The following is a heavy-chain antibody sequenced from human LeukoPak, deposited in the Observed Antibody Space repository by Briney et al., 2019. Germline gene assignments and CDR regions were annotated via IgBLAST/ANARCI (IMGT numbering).Heavy chain of an antibody. J-gene: IGHJ5*02. V-gene: IGHV4-31*03. CDR2: IYYSGST. D-gene: IGHD6-19*01. CDR1: GDSTSSDRYY. Sequence: SETLSLTCTVSGDSTSSDRYYWSWIRQHPGKGLEWIGYIYYSGSTYYNPSLKSRVTISVDTSKNQFSLKLSSVTAADTAVYYCAREGSGSYWFDPWGQGTLVTVSS. CDR3: AREGSGSYWFDP.